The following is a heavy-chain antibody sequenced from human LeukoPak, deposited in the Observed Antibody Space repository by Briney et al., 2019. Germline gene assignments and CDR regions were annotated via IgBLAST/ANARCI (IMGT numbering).Heavy chain of an antibody. V-gene: IGHV4-59*01. CDR2: IYYSGST. J-gene: IGHJ5*02. CDR3: ARAGHDYSNYFWFDP. D-gene: IGHD4-11*01. Sequence: SETLSLTCTVSGGSISSYYWSWIRQPPGKGLEWIGYIYYSGSTNYNPSLKSRVTISVDTSKNQFSLKLSSVTAADTAVYYCARAGHDYSNYFWFDPWGQGTLVTVSS. CDR1: GGSISSYY.